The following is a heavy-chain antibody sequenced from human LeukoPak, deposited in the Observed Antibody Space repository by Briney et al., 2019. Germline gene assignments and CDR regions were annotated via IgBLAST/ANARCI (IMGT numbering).Heavy chain of an antibody. V-gene: IGHV3-74*01. D-gene: IGHD6-19*01. Sequence: GGSLRLSCSASGFTFSNYWMHWAPQAPGKGLVWVTRINNDGTFTNYADSVKGRFTISRDNAKNTLYLQMNGLRVEDTAVYYCIRGSNAWNGMDVWGQGTTVTVSS. CDR3: IRGSNAWNGMDV. CDR1: GFTFSNYW. CDR2: INNDGTFT. J-gene: IGHJ6*02.